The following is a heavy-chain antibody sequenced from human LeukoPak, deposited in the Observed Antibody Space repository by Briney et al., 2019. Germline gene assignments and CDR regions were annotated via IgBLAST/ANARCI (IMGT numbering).Heavy chain of an antibody. CDR3: ARGRRYCDSTTCYGMYYVDY. CDR2: ISTNTGNP. D-gene: IGHD2-2*01. J-gene: IGHJ4*02. Sequence: ASVKVSCKASGYTFTSYSLNWVRQAPGQGLEWMGWISTNTGNPTYAQGFTGRFVFSLDTSVSTAYLQISSLEAEDTAVYYCARGRRYCDSTTCYGMYYVDYWGQGTLVTVSS. V-gene: IGHV7-4-1*02. CDR1: GYTFTSYS.